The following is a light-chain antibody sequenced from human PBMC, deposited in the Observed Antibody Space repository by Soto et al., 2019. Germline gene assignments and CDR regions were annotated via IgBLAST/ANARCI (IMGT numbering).Light chain of an antibody. Sequence: SYELTQSPSVSVSPGQTASITCSGDKLGDKHACWYQQKPGQSPVVVIYEDSKRPSGIPERFSGSNSGNTATLTISGTQAMDEADYYCQAWDSSTVIFGGGTKLTVL. CDR1: KLGDKH. V-gene: IGLV3-1*01. CDR3: QAWDSSTVI. J-gene: IGLJ2*01. CDR2: EDS.